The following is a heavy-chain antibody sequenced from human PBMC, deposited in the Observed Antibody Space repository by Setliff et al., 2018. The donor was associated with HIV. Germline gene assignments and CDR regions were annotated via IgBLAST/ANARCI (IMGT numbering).Heavy chain of an antibody. Sequence: SETLSLTCTVSGGSVSSTSYYWGWIRQPTGKGLEWIGTIYYSGDTQYNPSFKSRVIMSVDTSKNQFSLNLNSVTAADTAMYYCARRPYDSGWSYFFDYWGQGTLVTVSS. D-gene: IGHD6-19*01. CDR2: IYYSGDT. CDR1: GGSVSSTSYY. CDR3: ARRPYDSGWSYFFDY. V-gene: IGHV4-39*07. J-gene: IGHJ4*01.